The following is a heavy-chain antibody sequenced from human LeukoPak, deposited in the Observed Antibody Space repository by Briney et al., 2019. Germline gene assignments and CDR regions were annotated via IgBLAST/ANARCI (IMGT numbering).Heavy chain of an antibody. Sequence: SETLSLTCTVSGVSMTSYYWSWIRQPPGKGPEFIGYVFHSGSTNYNPSLKSRATISLDTPKNQFSLKLTSVTAADTAVYYCARDRFTTATFRNNYYGMDVWGQGTTVTVSS. CDR1: GVSMTSYY. J-gene: IGHJ6*02. CDR2: VFHSGST. CDR3: ARDRFTTATFRNNYYGMDV. V-gene: IGHV4-59*01. D-gene: IGHD2-15*01.